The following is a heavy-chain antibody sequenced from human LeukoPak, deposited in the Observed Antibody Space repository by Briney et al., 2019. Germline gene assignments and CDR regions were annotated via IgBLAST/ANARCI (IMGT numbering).Heavy chain of an antibody. CDR1: GFAFGSYY. V-gene: IGHV3-7*01. J-gene: IGHJ4*02. CDR3: VRGHYADY. CDR2: IKPDGSEE. Sequence: PGGSLRLSCAASGFAFGSYYMNWVRQAPGKGLEWVANIKPDGSEENYVDSVRGRFTISRDNAKNSVYLQMNSLRADDTALYYCVRGHYADYTSQGTLVTASS.